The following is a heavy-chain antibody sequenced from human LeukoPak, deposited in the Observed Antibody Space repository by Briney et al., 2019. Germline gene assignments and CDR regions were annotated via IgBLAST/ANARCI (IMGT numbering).Heavy chain of an antibody. Sequence: SETLSLTCTVSGGSISSYYWSWIRQPAGKGLEWIGRIYTSGSTNYNPSLESRVTMSVDTSKNQFSLKLSSVTAADTAVYYCARLTYGYCSGGSCYSWAFDIWGQGTMVTVSS. CDR3: ARLTYGYCSGGSCYSWAFDI. D-gene: IGHD2-15*01. CDR1: GGSISSYY. J-gene: IGHJ3*02. CDR2: IYTSGST. V-gene: IGHV4-4*07.